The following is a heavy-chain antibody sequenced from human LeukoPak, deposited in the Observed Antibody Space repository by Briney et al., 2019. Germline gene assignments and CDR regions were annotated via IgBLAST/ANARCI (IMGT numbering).Heavy chain of an antibody. J-gene: IGHJ4*02. CDR1: GGSISSTHW. CDR3: ATTQIVGATKVPGGYSTVDGF. V-gene: IGHV4-4*02. Sequence: PSETLSLTCVVSGGSISSTHWWSWVRQPSGKGLEWIGEIYHSANTNSNPSLKSRVTISVDTSKNQFSLKLSSVTAADTAVYYCATTQIVGATKVPGGYSTVDGFWGQGTLVTVSS. CDR2: IYHSANT. D-gene: IGHD1-26*01.